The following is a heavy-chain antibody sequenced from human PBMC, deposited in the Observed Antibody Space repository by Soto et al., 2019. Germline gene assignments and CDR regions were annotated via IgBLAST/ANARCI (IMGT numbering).Heavy chain of an antibody. J-gene: IGHJ5*02. CDR1: GFIFNNYG. D-gene: IGHD3-16*01. CDR2: IWYDGTNK. Sequence: QVQLVESGGGVVQPGRSLRLSCAASGFIFNNYGIHWVRQAPGKGLEWVAVIWYDGTNKYYADSVKGRFTISRDNSKKMLYLQMNSLRAEDTAVYYCARGQSLGKGENWVATWGQGTLVTVSS. CDR3: ARGQSLGKGENWVAT. V-gene: IGHV3-33*01.